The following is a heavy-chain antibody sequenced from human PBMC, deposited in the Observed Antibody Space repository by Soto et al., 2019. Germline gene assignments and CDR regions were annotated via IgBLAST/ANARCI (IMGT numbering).Heavy chain of an antibody. CDR1: GYIFTSYN. V-gene: IGHV1-8*01. Sequence: QVQLVQSGAEVKKPGASVKVSCKASGYIFTSYNINWVRQATGQGLEWMGWMNPDSGNTGYAQNFQGRVTMTRDTSINTAYMELTSLASEDTAVYYCTRDTPKGFDLWGRGTLVTVSS. CDR2: MNPDSGNT. J-gene: IGHJ2*01. CDR3: TRDTPKGFDL.